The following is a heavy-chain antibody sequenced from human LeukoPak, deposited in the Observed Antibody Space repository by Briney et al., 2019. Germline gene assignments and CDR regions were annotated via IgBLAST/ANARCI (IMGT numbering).Heavy chain of an antibody. CDR2: IYYSGST. CDR3: ARDRGPYSGYDSYHFDY. D-gene: IGHD5-12*01. Sequence: NPSQTLSLTCTVSGGSISSGGYYWSWIRQHPGKGLEWIGYIYYSGSTYYNPSLKSRVTISVDTSKNQFSLKLSSVTAADTAVYYCARDRGPYSGYDSYHFDYWGQGTLVTVSS. CDR1: GGSISSGGYY. V-gene: IGHV4-31*03. J-gene: IGHJ4*02.